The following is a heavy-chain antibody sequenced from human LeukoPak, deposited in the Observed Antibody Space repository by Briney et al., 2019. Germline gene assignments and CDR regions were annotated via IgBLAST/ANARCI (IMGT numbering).Heavy chain of an antibody. D-gene: IGHD3-16*01. CDR3: ARDLGVGFDY. Sequence: SETLSLTCTVSGGSISSGDYYRSWIRQPPGKGLEWIGYIYYSGSTYYNPSLKSRVTISVDTSKNQFSLELSSVTAADTAVYYCARDLGVGFDYWGQGTLVTVSS. J-gene: IGHJ4*02. V-gene: IGHV4-30-4*01. CDR1: GGSISSGDYY. CDR2: IYYSGST.